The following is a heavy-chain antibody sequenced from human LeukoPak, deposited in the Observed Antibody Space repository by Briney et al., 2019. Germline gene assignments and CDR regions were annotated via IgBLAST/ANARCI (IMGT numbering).Heavy chain of an antibody. V-gene: IGHV3-7*01. CDR1: GFTFSSYG. J-gene: IGHJ4*02. CDR2: IKQDGTEK. Sequence: GGSLRLSCAASGFTFSSYGMHWVRQPPGKGLEWVANIKQDGTEKYYVDSVKGRFTISRDNAKNSLYLQMNTLRVEDTAIYYCVRVALYDSESYYFFEHWGQGTPVTASS. CDR3: VRVALYDSESYYFFEH. D-gene: IGHD3-10*01.